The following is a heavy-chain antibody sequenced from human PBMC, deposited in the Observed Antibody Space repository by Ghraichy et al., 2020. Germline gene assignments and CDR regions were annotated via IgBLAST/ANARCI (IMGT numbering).Heavy chain of an antibody. Sequence: SQTLSRTCTVSGGSISSYYWSWIRQPPGKGLEWIGYIYYSGSTNYNPSLKSRVTISVDTSKNQFSLKLSSVTAADTAVYYCARISGQFVGAIVYWGQGTLVTVSS. CDR1: GGSISSYY. D-gene: IGHD3-16*02. CDR2: IYYSGST. J-gene: IGHJ4*02. V-gene: IGHV4-59*01. CDR3: ARISGQFVGAIVY.